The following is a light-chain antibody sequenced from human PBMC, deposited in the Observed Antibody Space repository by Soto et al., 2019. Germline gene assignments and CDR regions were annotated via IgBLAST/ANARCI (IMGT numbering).Light chain of an antibody. V-gene: IGKV3-20*01. Sequence: EIVLTQSPGTLSLSPGERATLSCRASQSVSSSYLAWYQQKPGQAPRLLIYGASSRATGIPDRFNGSGSGTDFTLTISRLEPEEFAVYYCQQYGSSPLTFGGGTKVDIK. J-gene: IGKJ4*01. CDR1: QSVSSSY. CDR2: GAS. CDR3: QQYGSSPLT.